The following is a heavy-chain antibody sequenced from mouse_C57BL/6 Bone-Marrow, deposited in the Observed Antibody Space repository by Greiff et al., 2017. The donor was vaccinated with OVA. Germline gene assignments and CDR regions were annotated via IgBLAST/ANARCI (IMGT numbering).Heavy chain of an antibody. J-gene: IGHJ1*03. V-gene: IGHV1-59*01. CDR3: ARQIYDGYYDWYFDV. CDR1: GYTFTSYW. CDR2: IDPSDSYT. D-gene: IGHD2-3*01. Sequence: QVQLQQPGAELVRPGTSVKLSCKASGYTFTSYWMHWVKQRPGQGLEWIGVIDPSDSYTNYNQKFKGKATLTVDTSSSTAYMQLRSLTSEDSAVYYCARQIYDGYYDWYFDVWGTGTTVTVSS.